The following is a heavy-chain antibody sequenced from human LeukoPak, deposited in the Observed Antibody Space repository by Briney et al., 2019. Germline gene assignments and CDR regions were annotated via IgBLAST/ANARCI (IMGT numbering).Heavy chain of an antibody. J-gene: IGHJ4*02. D-gene: IGHD3-10*01. V-gene: IGHV4-31*03. CDR2: IYYSGST. Sequence: SQTLSLTCTVSGGSISSGAYYWIWLRQHPGKGLEWIGYIYYSGSTYYNPSLKSRVTMSVDTSKNQFSLKLSSVTAADTAVYYCARVYGSGSYFVDYWGQGTLVTVSS. CDR3: ARVYGSGSYFVDY. CDR1: GGSISSGAYY.